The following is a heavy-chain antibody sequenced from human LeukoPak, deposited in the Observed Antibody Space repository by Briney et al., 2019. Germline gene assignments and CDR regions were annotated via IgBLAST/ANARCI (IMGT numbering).Heavy chain of an antibody. D-gene: IGHD4-23*01. V-gene: IGHV3-23*01. Sequence: GGSLRLSVAPFGLTFNPFAMSWVRGAPGRGLGWVSVISGRGGTTYYADSVKGRFTISRDNSKNTLFLRMNSLRAEDTAVYYCARGPYGGDSAYYYYGMDVWGQGTTVTVSS. CDR1: GLTFNPFA. J-gene: IGHJ6*02. CDR3: ARGPYGGDSAYYYYGMDV. CDR2: ISGRGGTT.